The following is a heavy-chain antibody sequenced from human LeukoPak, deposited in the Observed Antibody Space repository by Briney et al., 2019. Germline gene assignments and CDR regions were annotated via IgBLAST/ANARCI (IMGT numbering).Heavy chain of an antibody. Sequence: PGGSLRLSCAASGFTFSSYNMNWVRQAPGKGLEWVSSISGSSSYIYYADSVKGRFTISRDNAKKSLSLQMNSLRAEDTAVYYCARDLLGYNYXYXDVWXXXTXXTVS. V-gene: IGHV3-21*01. CDR1: GFTFSSYN. CDR2: ISGSSSYI. D-gene: IGHD3-16*02. J-gene: IGHJ6*03. CDR3: ARDLLGYNYXYXDV.